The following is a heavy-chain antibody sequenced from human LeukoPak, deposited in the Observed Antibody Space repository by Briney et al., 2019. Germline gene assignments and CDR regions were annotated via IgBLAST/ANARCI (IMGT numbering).Heavy chain of an antibody. Sequence: GASLKISCRCSGHSFIWVRQMPGKGLEWMGIIYPGDSDTRYSPSFQGQVTISADRSTSTAYLQWSSLKASDTAMYYCASARFDCTSISRELSVWGQGTMVTVPS. V-gene: IGHV5-51*01. J-gene: IGHJ3*01. CDR3: ASARFDCTSISRELSV. CDR1: GHSF. D-gene: IGHD2-2*01. CDR2: IYPGDSDT.